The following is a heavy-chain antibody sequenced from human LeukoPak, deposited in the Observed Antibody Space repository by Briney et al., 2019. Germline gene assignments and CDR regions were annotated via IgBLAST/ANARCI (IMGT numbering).Heavy chain of an antibody. Sequence: GGFLRLSCAASGSTFSSHAMSWVRQAPGKGLEWVSGISGRGDSTVYADSVKGRFTISRDNSGNTLFLQMNSLRVEDTAVYYCAKDQGSGHGAYTWGTFDYWGPETLVTVFS. CDR1: GSTFSSHA. V-gene: IGHV3-23*01. D-gene: IGHD3-16*01. J-gene: IGHJ4*01. CDR3: AKDQGSGHGAYTWGTFDY. CDR2: ISGRGDST.